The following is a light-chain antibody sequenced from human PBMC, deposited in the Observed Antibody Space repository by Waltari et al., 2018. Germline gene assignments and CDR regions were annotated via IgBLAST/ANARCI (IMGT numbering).Light chain of an antibody. CDR1: QDIAGY. J-gene: IGKJ2*01. V-gene: IGKV1-8*01. Sequence: AIRMTQSPSSISASTGDRVTITCRASQDIAGYLAWYQQIPGKAPKLLIYAASTLQSGVPSRFSGSGSGTDFTLTINCLQSEDFGTFYCQQYYSYPYTVGQGTKLETK. CDR2: AAS. CDR3: QQYYSYPYT.